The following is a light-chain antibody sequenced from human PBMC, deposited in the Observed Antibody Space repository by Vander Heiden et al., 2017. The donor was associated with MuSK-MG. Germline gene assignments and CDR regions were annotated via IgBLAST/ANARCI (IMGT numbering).Light chain of an antibody. Sequence: QSALSQPASVSGSPGQSITISCTGTSSDVGSYNLVSWYQQHPGKAPILMSWDVSKRPSGVSNRFAGSKSGNKALLKISGLQAEDDAYYYCCSYAGIRTVVFGGGTKLTVL. CDR1: SSDVGSYNL. J-gene: IGLJ3*02. CDR2: DVS. V-gene: IGLV2-23*02. CDR3: CSYAGIRTVV.